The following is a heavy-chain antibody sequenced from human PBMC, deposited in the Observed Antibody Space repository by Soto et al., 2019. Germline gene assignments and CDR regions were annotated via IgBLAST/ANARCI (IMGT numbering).Heavy chain of an antibody. CDR3: ARLYYDYVWGSYPKTMDV. V-gene: IGHV1-69*13. CDR1: GGTFSSYA. CDR2: IIPIFGTA. J-gene: IGHJ6*02. D-gene: IGHD3-16*02. Sequence: SVKVSCKASGGTFSSYAISWVRQAPGQGLEWMGGIIPIFGTANYAQKFQGRVTITADESTSTAYMELSSLRSEDTAVYYCARLYYDYVWGSYPKTMDVWGQGTTVTVSS.